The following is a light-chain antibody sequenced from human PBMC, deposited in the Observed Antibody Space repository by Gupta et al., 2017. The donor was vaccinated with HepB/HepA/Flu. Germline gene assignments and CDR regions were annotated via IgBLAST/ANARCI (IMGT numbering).Light chain of an antibody. CDR2: GKN. J-gene: IGLJ2*01. V-gene: IGLV3-19*01. CDR1: SLRSYY. Sequence: SSELTQDPAVSVPLGRAVSITSHGDSLRSYYASWYQQKPGQAPVLVIYGKNNRPSGIPDRFSGSSSGNTASLTITGAQAEDEADYYCNSRDSSGNHRVVFGGGTKLTVL. CDR3: NSRDSSGNHRVV.